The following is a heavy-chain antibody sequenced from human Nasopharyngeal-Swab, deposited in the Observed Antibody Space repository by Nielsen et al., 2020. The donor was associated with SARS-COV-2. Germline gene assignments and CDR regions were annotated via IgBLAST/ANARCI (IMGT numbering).Heavy chain of an antibody. Sequence: GESLKISCAASGFTFSSYSMNWVRQAPGKGLEWVSYISSSSSTIYYADSVKGRFTISRDNAKNSLYLQMNSLRDEDTAVYYCAREPAARPPAPDYYYYYGMDVWGQGTTVTVSS. CDR1: GFTFSSYS. D-gene: IGHD6-6*01. CDR3: AREPAARPPAPDYYYYYGMDV. V-gene: IGHV3-48*02. CDR2: ISSSSSTI. J-gene: IGHJ6*02.